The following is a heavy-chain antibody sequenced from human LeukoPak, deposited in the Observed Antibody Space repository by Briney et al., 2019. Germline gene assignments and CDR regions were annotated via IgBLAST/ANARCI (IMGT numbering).Heavy chain of an antibody. J-gene: IGHJ4*02. CDR3: ARDLINDYGSFSFDY. V-gene: IGHV3-7*01. Sequence: GGSLRLSCAASGFTFSSYWMSWVRQAPGKGLEWVANIKQDGSEKYYVDSVKGRFTISRDNAKNSLYLEMNSLRAEDTAVYYCARDLINDYGSFSFDYWGQGTLVTVSS. CDR2: IKQDGSEK. D-gene: IGHD3-10*01. CDR1: GFTFSSYW.